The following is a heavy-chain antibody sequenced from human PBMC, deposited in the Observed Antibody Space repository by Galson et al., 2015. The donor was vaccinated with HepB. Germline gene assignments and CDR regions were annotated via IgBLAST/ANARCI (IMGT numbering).Heavy chain of an antibody. CDR1: GFIFSDFD. J-gene: IGHJ3*01. Sequence: SLRLSCAASGFIFSDFDMTWIRQTPGEGLEWISYISNSGGTMSYRDSVKGRFTVSRDNVKNSLYLHLNNLTVADTAVYYCARDCIPTQLDVFDLWGHGALVTVSS. V-gene: IGHV3-11*01. CDR3: ARDCIPTQLDVFDL. D-gene: IGHD1-1*01. CDR2: ISNSGGTM.